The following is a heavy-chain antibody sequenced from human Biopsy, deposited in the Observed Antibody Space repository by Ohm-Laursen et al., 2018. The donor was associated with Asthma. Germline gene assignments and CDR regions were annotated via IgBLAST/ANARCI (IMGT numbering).Heavy chain of an antibody. V-gene: IGHV4-31*03. CDR3: ARIPRRSGSYFVDY. CDR2: IHHSGTS. D-gene: IGHD3-22*01. CDR1: GDSITSGGCC. J-gene: IGHJ4*02. Sequence: SDTLSLTCTVSGDSITSGGCCWNWIRQHPGKGLEWIGYIHHSGTSYFNPSLKSRVFFSRDTSKNQFSLRLSSVTAPDTAMYYCARIPRRSGSYFVDYWGQGTLVTVSS.